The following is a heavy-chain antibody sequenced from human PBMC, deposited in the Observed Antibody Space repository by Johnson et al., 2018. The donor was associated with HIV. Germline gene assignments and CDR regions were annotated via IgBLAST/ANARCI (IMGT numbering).Heavy chain of an antibody. V-gene: IGHV3-23*04. CDR3: AKDNIPGIAAAGLGNAFDI. CDR1: GFTFSSYA. CDR2: ISGSGGST. Sequence: VQLVESGGGVVQPGRSLRLSCAASGFTFSSYAMHWVRQAPGKGLEWVAAISGSGGSTYYADSVKGRFTISRDNSKNTLYLQMNSLRAEETAVYYCAKDNIPGIAAAGLGNAFDILGQGTMVTVSS. J-gene: IGHJ3*02. D-gene: IGHD6-13*01.